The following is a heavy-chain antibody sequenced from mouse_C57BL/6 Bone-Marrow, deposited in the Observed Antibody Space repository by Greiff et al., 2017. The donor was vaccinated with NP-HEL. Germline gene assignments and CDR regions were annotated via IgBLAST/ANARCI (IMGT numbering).Heavy chain of an antibody. J-gene: IGHJ4*01. CDR2: IWSGGST. CDR1: GFSLTSYG. CDR3: ARNTAHGNSFFYAMDY. V-gene: IGHV2-2*01. D-gene: IGHD2-1*01. Sequence: VQLQQSGPGLVQPSQSLSITCTVSGFSLTSYGVHWVRQSPGKGLAWLGVIWSGGSTDYNAAFISRLSISKDNSKSQVFFKMNSLQADDTAIYYCARNTAHGNSFFYAMDYWGQGTSVTVSS.